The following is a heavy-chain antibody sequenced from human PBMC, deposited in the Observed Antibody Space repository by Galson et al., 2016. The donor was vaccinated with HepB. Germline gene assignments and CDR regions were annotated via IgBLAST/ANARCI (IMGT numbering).Heavy chain of an antibody. Sequence: SVKVSCKASGYTFTNYYAHWVRQAPGQGLEWLGLINPSGGGTTYAQTFQGRVAMTMDMSTSTVYMELSRLRSEDTAMFYCARESRGYSFGYIPFDYWGQGTLLIVSS. D-gene: IGHD5-18*01. CDR2: INPSGGGT. CDR3: ARESRGYSFGYIPFDY. J-gene: IGHJ4*02. CDR1: GYTFTNYY. V-gene: IGHV1-46*01.